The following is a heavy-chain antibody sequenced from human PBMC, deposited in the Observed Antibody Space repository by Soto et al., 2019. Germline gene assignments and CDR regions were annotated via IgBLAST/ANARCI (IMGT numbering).Heavy chain of an antibody. J-gene: IGHJ4*02. CDR1: GFTFSSYG. D-gene: IGHD1-1*01. CDR2: IPVIGERR. Sequence: GGSLRLSCAASGFTFSSYGMSWVRQAPGKGLEWVAGIPVIGERRYYADSVKGRFAISRDNAKNTLYLQMNSLRVEDAAVYFCAREGDRYGTVCFDSWGQGTLVTVSS. V-gene: IGHV3-23*01. CDR3: AREGDRYGTVCFDS.